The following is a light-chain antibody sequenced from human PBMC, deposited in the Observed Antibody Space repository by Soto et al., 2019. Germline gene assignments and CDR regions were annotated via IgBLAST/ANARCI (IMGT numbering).Light chain of an antibody. Sequence: EIVVTQSPATLSVSPGERVTLSCRASQSVSSSLAWYQQRPGQAPRLLIYGASTRATGIPARFSGSGSGTEFTLTISSLQSEDFAVYYCQQYNNWLPLTFGGGTKVDIK. CDR1: QSVSSS. CDR2: GAS. J-gene: IGKJ4*01. CDR3: QQYNNWLPLT. V-gene: IGKV3-15*01.